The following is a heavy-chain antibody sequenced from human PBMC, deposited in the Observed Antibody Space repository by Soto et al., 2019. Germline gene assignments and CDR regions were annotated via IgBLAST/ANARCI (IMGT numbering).Heavy chain of an antibody. Sequence: QLQLQESGPGLVKPSETLSLTCTVSGGSISSSSYYWGWIRQPPGKGLGWIGSIYYSGSTYYNPSLKSRVPIPVDTSKTRSPRRLSSVPAADPAVYYCARRRGFVLYWGQGTLVTVSS. CDR2: IYYSGST. J-gene: IGHJ4*02. CDR3: ARRRGFVLY. CDR1: GGSISSSSYY. D-gene: IGHD3-10*01. V-gene: IGHV4-39*01.